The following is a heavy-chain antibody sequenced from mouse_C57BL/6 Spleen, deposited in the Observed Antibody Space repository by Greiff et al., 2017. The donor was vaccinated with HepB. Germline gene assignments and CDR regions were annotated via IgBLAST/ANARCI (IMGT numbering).Heavy chain of an antibody. CDR1: GFTFSDFY. V-gene: IGHV7-1*01. Sequence: EVMLVESGGGLVQSGRSLRLSCATSGFTFSDFYMEWVRQAPGKGLEWIAASRNKANDYTTEYSASVKGRFIVSRDTSQSILYLQMNALRAEDTAIYYCAREITTVVATRYFDVWGTGTTVTVSS. J-gene: IGHJ1*03. CDR3: AREITTVVATRYFDV. CDR2: SRNKANDYTT. D-gene: IGHD1-1*01.